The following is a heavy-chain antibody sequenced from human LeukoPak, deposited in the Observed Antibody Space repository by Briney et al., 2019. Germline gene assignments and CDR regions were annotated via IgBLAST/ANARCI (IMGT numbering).Heavy chain of an antibody. CDR1: GGSISSYY. CDR2: IYYSGST. V-gene: IGHV4-59*01. Sequence: SEALSLTCTVSGGSISSYYWSWIRQPPGKGLEWIGYIYYSGSTNYNPSLKSRVTISVDTSKNQFSLKLSSVTAADTAVYYCARRVELRGGEYFDYWGQGTLVTVSS. D-gene: IGHD1-26*01. J-gene: IGHJ4*02. CDR3: ARRVELRGGEYFDY.